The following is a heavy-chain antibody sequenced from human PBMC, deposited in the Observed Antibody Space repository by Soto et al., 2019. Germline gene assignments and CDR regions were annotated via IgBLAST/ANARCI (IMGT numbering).Heavy chain of an antibody. V-gene: IGHV1-18*01. J-gene: IGHJ4*02. Sequence: QVQLVQSGAEVKKPGASVKVSCKAGYTFASYGISWVRQAPGQGLEWMGWISAYNGNTNYAQKLQGRATMTTDTSTSTAYMELRSLRSDDTAVYYCARDGDRGAAAVYWGQGTLVTVSS. CDR2: ISAYNGNT. CDR3: ARDGDRGAAAVY. CDR1: GYTFASYG. D-gene: IGHD6-13*01.